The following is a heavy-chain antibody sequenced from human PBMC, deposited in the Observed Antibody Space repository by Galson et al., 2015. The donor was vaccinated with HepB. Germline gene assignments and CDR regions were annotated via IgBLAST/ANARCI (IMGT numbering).Heavy chain of an antibody. CDR1: GGTFSSYT. CDR2: IIPILGIA. CDR3: ARDQGDTMVRGVTLDAFDI. J-gene: IGHJ3*02. V-gene: IGHV1-69*04. Sequence: SVKVSCKASGGTFSSYTISWVRQAPGQGLEWMGRIIPILGIANYAQKFQGRVTITADKSTSTAYMELSSLRSEDTAVYYCARDQGDTMVRGVTLDAFDIWGQGTMVTVSS. D-gene: IGHD3-10*01.